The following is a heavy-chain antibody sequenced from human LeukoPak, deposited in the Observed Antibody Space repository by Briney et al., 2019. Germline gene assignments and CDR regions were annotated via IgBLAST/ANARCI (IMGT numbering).Heavy chain of an antibody. Sequence: ESLKISCKGSGYRFTDYWIGWVRQMPGKGLEWMGIISPDDSDTRYSPSFQGQVTISADESISTAYLQWSSLKASDTAMYYCARYRGDYVSLPSPFDFWGQGTLVTVSS. V-gene: IGHV5-51*01. CDR1: GYRFTDYW. J-gene: IGHJ4*02. D-gene: IGHD4-17*01. CDR2: ISPDDSDT. CDR3: ARYRGDYVSLPSPFDF.